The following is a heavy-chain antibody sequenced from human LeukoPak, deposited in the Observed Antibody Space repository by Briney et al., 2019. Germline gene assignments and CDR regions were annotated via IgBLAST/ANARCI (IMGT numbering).Heavy chain of an antibody. V-gene: IGHV4-34*01. J-gene: IGHJ4*02. CDR3: ARHVAMFKEGFDY. Sequence: SETLSLTCAVYGGSFSGFYWSWIRQPPGKGLEWIGEISHSGSTYYNPSLKSRVTMSLDASETQFSLKLSSVTAADTAIYYCARHVAMFKEGFDYWGQGTLVTVSS. CDR2: ISHSGST. D-gene: IGHD5-18*01. CDR1: GGSFSGFY.